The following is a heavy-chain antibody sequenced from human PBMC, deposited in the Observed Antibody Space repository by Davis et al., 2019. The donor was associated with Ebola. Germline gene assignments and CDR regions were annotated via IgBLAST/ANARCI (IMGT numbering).Heavy chain of an antibody. CDR2: ISYDGSNK. V-gene: IGHV3-30*03. J-gene: IGHJ4*02. D-gene: IGHD2-15*01. CDR3: ALRGSLDY. Sequence: PGGSLRLSCAASGFTFSSYGMHWVRQAPGKGLEWVAVISYDGSNKYYADSVKGRFTISRDNSKNTLYLQMNSLRAEDTAVYYCALRGSLDYWGQGTLVTVSS. CDR1: GFTFSSYG.